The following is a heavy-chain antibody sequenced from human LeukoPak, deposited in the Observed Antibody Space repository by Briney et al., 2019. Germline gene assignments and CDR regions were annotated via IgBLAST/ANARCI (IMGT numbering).Heavy chain of an antibody. Sequence: GGSLRLSCAASGFTFSSYAMSWVRQAPGKGLEWVSAISGSGGSTYYADSVKGRFTISRDNSKNTLYLQMNSLRAVDTAVYYCAKGSGVLNWFDPWGQGTLVTVSS. CDR3: AKGSGVLNWFDP. J-gene: IGHJ5*02. CDR1: GFTFSSYA. CDR2: ISGSGGST. V-gene: IGHV3-23*01.